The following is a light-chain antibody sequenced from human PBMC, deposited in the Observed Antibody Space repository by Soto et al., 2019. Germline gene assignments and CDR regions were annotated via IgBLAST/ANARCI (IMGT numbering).Light chain of an antibody. J-gene: IGKJ1*01. CDR2: LGS. CDR3: MQAIQAPRT. Sequence: DIVLTQSPLSLPVTPGEPASISRRSSQSLLHSNGNISLDWYLQKPGQSPQLLIYLGSIRASGVPDRCSGSGSGTDFTLKITRVEAEDVGVYYCMQAIQAPRTFGLGTKVEIK. CDR1: QSLLHSNGNIS. V-gene: IGKV2-28*01.